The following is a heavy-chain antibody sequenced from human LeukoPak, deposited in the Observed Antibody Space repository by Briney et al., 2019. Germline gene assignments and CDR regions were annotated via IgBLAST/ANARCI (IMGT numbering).Heavy chain of an antibody. D-gene: IGHD2-21*02. CDR3: ARGGSNCGGDCYHDY. CDR2: INLNTGGT. V-gene: IGHV1-2*02. J-gene: IGHJ4*02. Sequence: GASVKVSCKASGHTFTGYYMHWVRQAPGQGLEWMGWINLNTGGTSYAQKFQGRVTMTRDTSISTAYMELSRLRSDDTAVYYCARGGSNCGGDCYHDYWGPGTLVTDSS. CDR1: GHTFTGYY.